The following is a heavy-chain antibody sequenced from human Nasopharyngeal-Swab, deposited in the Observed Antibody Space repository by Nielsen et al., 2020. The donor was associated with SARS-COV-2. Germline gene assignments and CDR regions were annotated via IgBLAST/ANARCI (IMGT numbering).Heavy chain of an antibody. J-gene: IGHJ6*02. Sequence: GGSLRLSCVGSGFTFSGFAMSWVRQTPEKGLEGVSAISGGAGMTYYADSVKGRATVSRENPKNTLYLELNSLRAEDTAVYFCAKDLRGANFYRATYGFDVWGQGTTVTVSS. CDR2: ISGGAGMT. D-gene: IGHD4/OR15-4a*01. V-gene: IGHV3-23*01. CDR1: GFTFSGFA. CDR3: AKDLRGANFYRATYGFDV.